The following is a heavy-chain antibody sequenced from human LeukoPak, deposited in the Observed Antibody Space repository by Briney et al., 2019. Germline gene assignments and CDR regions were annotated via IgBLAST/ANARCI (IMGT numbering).Heavy chain of an antibody. Sequence: PGGSLRLSCAASGFTFSSYSMNWVRQAPGKGLEWVSYISSSSSTIYYADSVKGRFTISRDNSKNTLYLQMNSLRAEDTAVYYCAKVGYCTSTSCQREFDYWGQGTLVTVSS. CDR1: GFTFSSYS. CDR3: AKVGYCTSTSCQREFDY. J-gene: IGHJ4*02. V-gene: IGHV3-48*01. CDR2: ISSSSSTI. D-gene: IGHD2-2*01.